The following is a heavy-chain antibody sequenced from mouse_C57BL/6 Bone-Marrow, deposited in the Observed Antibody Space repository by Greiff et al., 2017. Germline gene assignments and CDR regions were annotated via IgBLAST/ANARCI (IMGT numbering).Heavy chain of an antibody. J-gene: IGHJ4*01. CDR1: GYTFTSYW. D-gene: IGHD2-4*01. Sequence: QVQLQQPGAELVMPGASVKLSCKASGYTFTSYWMHWVKQRPGQGLEWIGEIDPSDSYTNYNQKFKGKSTLTVDKSSSTAYMQLSSLTSEDSAVYYCARERGDYGYAMDYWGQGTSVTVSS. CDR2: IDPSDSYT. CDR3: ARERGDYGYAMDY. V-gene: IGHV1-69*01.